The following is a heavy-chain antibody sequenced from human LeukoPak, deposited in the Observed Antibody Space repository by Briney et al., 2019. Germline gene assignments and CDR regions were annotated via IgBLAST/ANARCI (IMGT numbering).Heavy chain of an antibody. D-gene: IGHD6-19*01. CDR1: GFTFSSYA. CDR3: ARPGIAVADQYYFDY. V-gene: IGHV3-30*04. Sequence: GGSLRLSCAASGFTFSSYAMHWVRQAPGKGLEWVAVISYEYYADSVKGRFTISRDNSKNTPYLQMNSLRAEDTAVYYCARPGIAVADQYYFDYWGQGTLVTVSS. CDR2: ISYE. J-gene: IGHJ4*02.